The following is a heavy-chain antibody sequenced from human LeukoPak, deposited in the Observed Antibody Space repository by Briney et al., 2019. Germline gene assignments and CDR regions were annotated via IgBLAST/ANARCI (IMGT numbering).Heavy chain of an antibody. J-gene: IGHJ3*02. CDR3: ARGLEVTIFGVLIMAAFDM. V-gene: IGHV4-4*07. CDR1: GGSISSYY. D-gene: IGHD3-3*01. Sequence: PSETLSLTCTVSGGSISSYYWSWIRQPAGKGLEWIGRIYTSGSTNYNPSLKSRVTMSVDTSKNQFSLKLSSVTAADTAVYYCARGLEVTIFGVLIMAAFDMWGQGTVVTVSS. CDR2: IYTSGST.